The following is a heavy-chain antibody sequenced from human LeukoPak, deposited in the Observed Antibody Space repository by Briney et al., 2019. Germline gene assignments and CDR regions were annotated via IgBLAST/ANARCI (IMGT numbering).Heavy chain of an antibody. CDR3: ASFGSNYDILTGDY. CDR2: INWNGGST. D-gene: IGHD3-9*01. Sequence: RPGGSQRLSCAASGFTFDDYGMSWVRQAPGKGLEWVSGINWNGGSTGYADSVKGRFTISRDNAKNSLYLQMNSLRAEDTALYYCASFGSNYDILTGDYWGQGTLVTVSS. V-gene: IGHV3-20*04. J-gene: IGHJ4*02. CDR1: GFTFDDYG.